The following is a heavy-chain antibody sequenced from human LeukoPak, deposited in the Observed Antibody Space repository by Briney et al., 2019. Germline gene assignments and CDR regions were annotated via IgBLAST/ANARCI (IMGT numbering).Heavy chain of an antibody. CDR2: IYYSGST. CDR1: GGSISSSSYY. J-gene: IGHJ4*02. CDR3: ARKGTVSGLDY. V-gene: IGHV4-39*01. D-gene: IGHD6-19*01. Sequence: PSETLSLTCTVSGGSISSSSYYWGWIRQPPGKGLEWIGTIYYSGSTYYNPSLKSRVTISVDTSKNQFSLKLSSVTAADTAVYFCARKGTVSGLDYWAREPWSPSPQ.